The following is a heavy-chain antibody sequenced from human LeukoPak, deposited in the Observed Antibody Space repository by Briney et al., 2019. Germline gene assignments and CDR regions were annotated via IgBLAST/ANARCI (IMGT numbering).Heavy chain of an antibody. J-gene: IGHJ5*02. CDR2: IYYSRST. D-gene: IGHD1-1*01. CDR3: ARLRTGFDP. V-gene: IGHV4-59*08. CDR1: GGSISSYY. Sequence: SETLSLTCTVSGGSISSYYWSWIQQPPGKGLEWIGYIYYSRSTNYNPSLKSRVTISVDTSKNQFSLKLSSVTAADTAVYYCARLRTGFDPWGQGTLVTVSS.